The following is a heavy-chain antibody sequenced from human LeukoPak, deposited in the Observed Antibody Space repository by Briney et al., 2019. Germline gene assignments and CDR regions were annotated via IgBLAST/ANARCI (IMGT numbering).Heavy chain of an antibody. CDR1: GGSISSYY. D-gene: IGHD3-22*01. J-gene: IGHJ3*02. CDR3: ASATYYYDSSGYDDAFDI. CDR2: IYYSGST. V-gene: IGHV4-59*01. Sequence: SETLSLTCTVSGGSISSYYWSWIRQPPGKGLEWIGYIYYSGSTNYNPSLKSRVTISVDTSKNQFSLKLSSVTAADTAVYYCASATYYYDSSGYDDAFDIWGQGTMVTVSS.